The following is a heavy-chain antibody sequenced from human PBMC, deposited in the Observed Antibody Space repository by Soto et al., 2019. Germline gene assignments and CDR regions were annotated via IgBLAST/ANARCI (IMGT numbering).Heavy chain of an antibody. Sequence: QVQLVESGGGVVQPGRSLRLSCEASGFTFSSYGMHWVRQAPGKGLEWVAVIWYDGSNKYYADSVKGRFTISRDNSKNTLYLQMNSLRAEDTAVYYCARDRGHDSSGYYWYYFDYWGQGTLVTVSS. J-gene: IGHJ4*02. CDR3: ARDRGHDSSGYYWYYFDY. V-gene: IGHV3-33*01. CDR2: IWYDGSNK. CDR1: GFTFSSYG. D-gene: IGHD3-22*01.